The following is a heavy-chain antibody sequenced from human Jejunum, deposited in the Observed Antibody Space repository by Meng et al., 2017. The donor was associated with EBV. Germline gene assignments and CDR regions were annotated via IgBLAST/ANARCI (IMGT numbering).Heavy chain of an antibody. D-gene: IGHD6-19*01. V-gene: IGHV4-34*02. CDR1: GGAVSSHY. CDR2: IHPSGIA. CDR3: SRGSDRAKAGIA. Sequence: QWGAGLRQPSKTLSPTRAGYGGAVSSHYWSWNRRPPGKGLGWMGEIHPSGIANYSPSLRSRVTISVETSKNEFSLKLSSVTAADTAVYYCSRGSDRAKAGIAWGQGTLVTVSS. J-gene: IGHJ4*02.